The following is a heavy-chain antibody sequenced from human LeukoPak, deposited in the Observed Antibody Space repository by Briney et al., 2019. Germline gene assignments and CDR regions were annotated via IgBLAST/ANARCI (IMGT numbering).Heavy chain of an antibody. CDR3: ARDRDAMATIYY. Sequence: ASVKVSCKSSGYTFTSYAMYWVCQAPGQGIGWVGIINPSGGSTSYAQKFQGRVTMTRDTSTSTVYMELSSLRSEDTAVYYCARDRDAMATIYYWGQGTLVTVSS. D-gene: IGHD5-24*01. J-gene: IGHJ4*02. CDR1: GYTFTSYA. V-gene: IGHV1-46*01. CDR2: INPSGGST.